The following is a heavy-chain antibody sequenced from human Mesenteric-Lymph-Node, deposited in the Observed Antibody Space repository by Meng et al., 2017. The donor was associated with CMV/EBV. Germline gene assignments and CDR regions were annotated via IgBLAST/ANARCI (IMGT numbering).Heavy chain of an antibody. D-gene: IGHD2-2*01. CDR2: IRSKANSYAT. J-gene: IGHJ4*02. CDR1: SA. V-gene: IGHV3-73*01. CDR3: TRRAFFCSSTSCYANNFDY. Sequence: SAMRWGRQACGKGLEWVGRIRSKANSYATAYAASVKGRFTISRDDSKNTAYLQMNSLKTEDTAVYYCTRRAFFCSSTSCYANNFDYWGQGTLVTVSS.